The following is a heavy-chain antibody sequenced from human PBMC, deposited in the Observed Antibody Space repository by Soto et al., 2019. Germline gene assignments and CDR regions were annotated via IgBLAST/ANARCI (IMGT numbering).Heavy chain of an antibody. D-gene: IGHD7-27*01. CDR3: AKDFKANWGFYFDY. J-gene: IGHJ4*02. CDR1: GFTFDDYT. Sequence: GESLKISCAASGFTFDDYTMHWVRQAPGKGLEWVSLISWDGGSTYYADSVKGRFTISRDNSKNSLYLQMNSLRTEDTALYYCAKDFKANWGFYFDYWGQGTLVTVSS. CDR2: ISWDGGST. V-gene: IGHV3-43*01.